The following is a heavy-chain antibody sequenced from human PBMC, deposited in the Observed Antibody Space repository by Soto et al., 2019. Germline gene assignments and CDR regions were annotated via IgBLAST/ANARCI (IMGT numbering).Heavy chain of an antibody. J-gene: IGHJ6*02. D-gene: IGHD6-6*01. CDR3: ARRNRARKPPPFLRSGMDV. CDR2: IIPIFGAA. V-gene: IGHV1-69*13. Sequence: SVKVSCKASGGTFSSYAISWVRQAPGQGLEWMRGIIPIFGAANYAEKFQGRVTITADESTSTAYMELSSLRSEDKAWYYCARRNRARKPPPFLRSGMDVWGQGTTVT. CDR1: GGTFSSYA.